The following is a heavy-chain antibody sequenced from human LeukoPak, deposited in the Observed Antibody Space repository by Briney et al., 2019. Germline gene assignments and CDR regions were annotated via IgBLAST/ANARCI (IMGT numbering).Heavy chain of an antibody. V-gene: IGHV3-30*04. CDR1: GFTFSSYA. J-gene: IGHJ4*02. Sequence: GGSLRLSCAASGFTFSSYAMHWVRQAPGKGLVWVADISYDGSNKYYSDSVKGRFTISRDNSKNTLYLQMNSVRAEDTAVYYCARGRGYYDSSGYPWVYGGQGTLVTVPS. CDR2: ISYDGSNK. CDR3: ARGRGYYDSSGYPWVY. D-gene: IGHD3-22*01.